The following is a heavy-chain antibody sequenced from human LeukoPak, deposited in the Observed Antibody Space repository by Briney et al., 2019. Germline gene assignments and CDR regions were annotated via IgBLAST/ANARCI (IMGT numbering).Heavy chain of an antibody. Sequence: ASVTVSFTATGFTFTNYDINWVRQATGQGLEWMGWMNPINGNTGYAQKFQGRVTMTRDTSISTAYMELRSLTSEDTAVYYRVRDGEGVAISVNYWFAPWGQGTLVTVSS. D-gene: IGHD3-10*01. CDR1: GFTFTNYD. V-gene: IGHV1-8*01. J-gene: IGHJ5*02. CDR2: MNPINGNT. CDR3: VRDGEGVAISVNYWFAP.